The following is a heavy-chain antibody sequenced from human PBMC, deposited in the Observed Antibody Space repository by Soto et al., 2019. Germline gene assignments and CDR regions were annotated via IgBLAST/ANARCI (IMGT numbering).Heavy chain of an antibody. Sequence: EVQLLESGGGLVQPGGSLRLSCAASGFTFSSYAMTWVRQAPGKGLEWVSGISGSGGTTDYADSVKGRFTISRDNSKNTLFLQINSLRAEDTAVSYCAKSYYHSSGGWFEYWGQGTLVTVSS. D-gene: IGHD3-10*01. CDR1: GFTFSSYA. J-gene: IGHJ4*02. CDR2: ISGSGGTT. V-gene: IGHV3-23*01. CDR3: AKSYYHSSGGWFEY.